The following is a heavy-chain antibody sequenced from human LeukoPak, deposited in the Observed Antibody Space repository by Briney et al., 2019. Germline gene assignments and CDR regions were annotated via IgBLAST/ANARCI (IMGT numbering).Heavy chain of an antibody. D-gene: IGHD4-17*01. J-gene: IGHJ5*02. CDR1: GGTFSSYA. CDR2: IIPILGIA. CDR3: ARERANYGGNP. Sequence: ASVKVSCKASGGTFSSYAISWVRQAPGQGPEWMRRIIPILGIANYAQKFQGRVTITADKSTSTAYMELSSLRSEDTAVYYCARERANYGGNPWGQGTLVTVSS. V-gene: IGHV1-69*04.